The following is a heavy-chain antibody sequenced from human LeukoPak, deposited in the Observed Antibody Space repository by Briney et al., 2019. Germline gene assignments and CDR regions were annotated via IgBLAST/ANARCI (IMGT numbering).Heavy chain of an antibody. CDR1: GFTLSSYS. V-gene: IGHV3-21*01. J-gene: IGHJ4*02. CDR3: ARTDLDCSGGSCPDY. CDR2: ISSSSSYI. D-gene: IGHD2-15*01. Sequence: GGSLRLSCAASGFTLSSYSMNWVRQAPGKGLEWVSSISSSSSYIYYEDSVKGRFTISRDNAKDSLYLQMNSLRAEDTAVYYCARTDLDCSGGSCPDYWGQGTLVTVSS.